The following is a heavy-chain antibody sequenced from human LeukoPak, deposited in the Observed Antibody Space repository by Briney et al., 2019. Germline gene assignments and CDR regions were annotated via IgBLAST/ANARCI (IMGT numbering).Heavy chain of an antibody. CDR1: GGSISSYY. Sequence: SETLSLTCIVSGGSISSYYWSWIRQPPGKGLEWIGYIYYSGSTNYNPSLKSRVTISVDTSKNQFSLKLSSVTAADTAVYYCARVGATPEYFQHWGQGTLVTVSS. V-gene: IGHV4-59*01. D-gene: IGHD4/OR15-4a*01. CDR3: ARVGATPEYFQH. CDR2: IYYSGST. J-gene: IGHJ1*01.